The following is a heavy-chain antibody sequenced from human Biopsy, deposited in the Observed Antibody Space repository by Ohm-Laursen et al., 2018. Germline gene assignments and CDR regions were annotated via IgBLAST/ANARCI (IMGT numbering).Heavy chain of an antibody. J-gene: IGHJ5*02. V-gene: IGHV4-59*01. Sequence: PGTLSLTCSVSSGSIISYYWTWARQPPGKGLEWIGHVYNGGITNYNPSLKSRVTISKDTSKNQFSLQVNSVTAADTAVYYCARTPRDSFWSGSYKRGLWFDPWGQGTLVIVSS. D-gene: IGHD3-3*01. CDR1: SGSIISYY. CDR2: VYNGGIT. CDR3: ARTPRDSFWSGSYKRGLWFDP.